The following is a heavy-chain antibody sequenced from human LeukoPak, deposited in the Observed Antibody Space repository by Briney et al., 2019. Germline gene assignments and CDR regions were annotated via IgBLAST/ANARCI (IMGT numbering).Heavy chain of an antibody. CDR2: INHSGST. CDR1: GYSISSGYY. CDR3: ASDYEVAFDI. D-gene: IGHD5-12*01. V-gene: IGHV4-38-2*02. J-gene: IGHJ3*02. Sequence: PSETLSLTCTVSGYSISSGYYWSWIRQPPGKGLEWIGEINHSGSTNYNPSLKSRVTISVDTSKNQFSLKLSSVTAADTAVYYCASDYEVAFDIWGQGTMVTVSS.